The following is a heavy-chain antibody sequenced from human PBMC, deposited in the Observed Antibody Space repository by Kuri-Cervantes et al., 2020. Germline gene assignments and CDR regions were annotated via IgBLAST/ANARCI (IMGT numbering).Heavy chain of an antibody. CDR3: ARGRTWYYDILTGYLFDY. V-gene: IGHV3-30*04. D-gene: IGHD3-9*01. CDR1: GFTFSSYA. Sequence: GGSLRLSCAASGFTFSSYAMHWVRQAPGKGLEWVAVISYDGRNKYYTDSVKGRFTISRDNSKNTFYLQMNSLRAEDTAVYYCARGRTWYYDILTGYLFDYWGQGTLVTVSS. J-gene: IGHJ4*02. CDR2: ISYDGRNK.